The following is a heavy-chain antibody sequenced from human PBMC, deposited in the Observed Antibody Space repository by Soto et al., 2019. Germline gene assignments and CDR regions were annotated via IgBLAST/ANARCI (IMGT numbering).Heavy chain of an antibody. CDR1: GGSVTSSDYQ. J-gene: IGHJ6*02. D-gene: IGHD3-10*01. CDR3: ARRNGWFGELPENYYYYGMDV. CDR2: IYYIGTT. V-gene: IGHV4-39*07. Sequence: SETLSLTCSVSGGSVTSSDYQWGWIRQPPGKGLEWIGTIYYIGTTYYNPSLKSRVAISVDTSKNQFSLKLSSVTAADTAVYYCARRNGWFGELPENYYYYGMDVWGQGTTVTVSS.